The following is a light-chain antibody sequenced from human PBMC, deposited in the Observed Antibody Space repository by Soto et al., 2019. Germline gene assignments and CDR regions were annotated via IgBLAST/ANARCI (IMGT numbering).Light chain of an antibody. J-gene: IGKJ5*01. V-gene: IGKV1D-12*01. Sequence: EIQRTQSSSSVSASVGDTVTINCRASQVMSSWLAWYQQRPGKAPKXXIFAASTLQSGVPSRFRGSGSRTEFTLTITDLKPEDVETYYCQQADTLPITFGQGTRLEIK. CDR1: QVMSSW. CDR3: QQADTLPIT. CDR2: AAS.